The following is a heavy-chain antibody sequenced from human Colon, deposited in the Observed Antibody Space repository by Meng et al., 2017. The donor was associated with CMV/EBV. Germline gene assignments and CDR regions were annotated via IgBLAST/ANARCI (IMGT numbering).Heavy chain of an antibody. Sequence: SCKASGYTFNSYGIMWVRQAPGKGLEWVSAISGSGGSTYYADSVKGRFTISRDNSKNTLYLQMNSLRAEDTAVYYCAKAVYWGQGTLVTVSS. CDR3: AKAVY. V-gene: IGHV3-23*01. J-gene: IGHJ4*02. CDR2: ISGSGGST. CDR1: GYTFNSYG.